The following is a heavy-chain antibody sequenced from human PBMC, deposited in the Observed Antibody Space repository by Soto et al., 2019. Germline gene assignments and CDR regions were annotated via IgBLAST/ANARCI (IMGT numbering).Heavy chain of an antibody. V-gene: IGHV4-31*03. CDR2: IYYSGST. Sequence: SETLSLTCTVSGGSISSGGYCWSWIRQHPGKGLEWIGYIYYSGSTYYNPSLKSRVTISVDTSKNQFSLKLSSVTAADTAVYYCARNPAYCSSTSCYNFDYWGQGTLVTVSS. CDR1: GGSISSGGYC. CDR3: ARNPAYCSSTSCYNFDY. J-gene: IGHJ4*02. D-gene: IGHD2-2*01.